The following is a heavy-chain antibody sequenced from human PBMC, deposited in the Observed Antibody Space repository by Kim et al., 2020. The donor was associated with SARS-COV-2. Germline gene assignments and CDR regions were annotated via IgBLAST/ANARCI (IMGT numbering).Heavy chain of an antibody. Sequence: GGERRISCEASGFTFSSYSMNWVRQAPGKGLEWVSYISSSSSTIYYADSVKGRFTISRDNAKNSLYLQMNSLRAEDTAVYYCARDPPITMVRGVPDYWGQGTLVTVSS. CDR2: ISSSSSTI. D-gene: IGHD3-10*01. CDR3: ARDPPITMVRGVPDY. V-gene: IGHV3-48*04. J-gene: IGHJ4*02. CDR1: GFTFSSYS.